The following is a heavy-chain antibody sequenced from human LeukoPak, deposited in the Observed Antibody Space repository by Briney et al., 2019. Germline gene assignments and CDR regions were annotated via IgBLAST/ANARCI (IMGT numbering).Heavy chain of an antibody. V-gene: IGHV3-48*04. CDR3: ARDPDSSSWYNWFDP. D-gene: IGHD6-13*01. CDR1: GFTFSTYS. CDR2: ISSSSSTI. J-gene: IGHJ5*02. Sequence: GGSLRLSCAASGFTFSTYSRNWVRQAPGKGREWVSYISSSSSTIYYADSVKGRFSISRANSKNSLYVQMNSLRADDTAVYYCARDPDSSSWYNWFDPWGQGTLVTVSS.